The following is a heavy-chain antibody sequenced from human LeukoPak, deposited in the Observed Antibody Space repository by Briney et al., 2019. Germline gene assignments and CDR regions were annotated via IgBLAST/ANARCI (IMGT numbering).Heavy chain of an antibody. CDR2: INHSGST. J-gene: IGHJ5*02. Sequence: MASETLSLTCAVYGGSFSGYYRSWIRQPPGKGLEWIGEINHSGSTNYNPSLKSRVTISVGTSKNQFSLKLSSVTAADTAVYYCASDPGICSSCGWFDPWGQGTLVTVSS. V-gene: IGHV4-34*01. D-gene: IGHD6-13*01. CDR1: GGSFSGYY. CDR3: ASDPGICSSCGWFDP.